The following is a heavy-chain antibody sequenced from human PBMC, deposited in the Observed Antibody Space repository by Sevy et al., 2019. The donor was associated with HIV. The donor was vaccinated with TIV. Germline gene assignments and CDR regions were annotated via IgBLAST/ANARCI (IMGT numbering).Heavy chain of an antibody. Sequence: SETLSLTCAVSGGSISSVNWWHWVRQPPGKGLEWIGEIYHSGSTNYNPSLKSRVNISVDNSKNQFSLKLSSVTAADTAVYYCARGGETPRGFDPWGQGSLVTVSS. D-gene: IGHD3-16*01. CDR3: ARGGETPRGFDP. V-gene: IGHV4-4*02. J-gene: IGHJ5*02. CDR1: GGSISSVNW. CDR2: IYHSGST.